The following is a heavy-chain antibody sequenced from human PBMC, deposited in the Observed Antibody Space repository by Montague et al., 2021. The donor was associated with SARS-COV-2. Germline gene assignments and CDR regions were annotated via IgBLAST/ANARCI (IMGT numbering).Heavy chain of an antibody. D-gene: IGHD3-10*01. J-gene: IGHJ4*02. V-gene: IGHV4-39*02. CDR1: SGSIISSGHY. CDR3: ARGMIRGVTTPFDY. CDR2: IYYSGTT. Sequence: SETLSLTCSVSSGSIISSGHYWGWIRQPPGKELEWIGNIYYSGTTYYNSSLQSRGTISVDTSKNHLSLRLSSVTAADTAVYFCARGMIRGVTTPFDYWGQGSQVTVSS.